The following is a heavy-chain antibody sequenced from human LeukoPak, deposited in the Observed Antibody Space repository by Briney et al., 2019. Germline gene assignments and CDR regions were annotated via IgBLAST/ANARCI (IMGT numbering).Heavy chain of an antibody. D-gene: IGHD6-19*01. CDR2: VHNVGST. CDR1: GVSTTNGIYY. J-gene: IGHJ4*02. CDR3: ARHAEYNSGWHFYLDH. Sequence: SETLSLTCTVSGVSTTNGIYYWAWIRQPPGKGLEWIGSVHNVGSTYYNLSLRSRVTMSIDTSKNQFSLRLNSVTAAGTAVYYCARHAEYNSGWHFYLDHWGQGILVTVSS. V-gene: IGHV4-39*01.